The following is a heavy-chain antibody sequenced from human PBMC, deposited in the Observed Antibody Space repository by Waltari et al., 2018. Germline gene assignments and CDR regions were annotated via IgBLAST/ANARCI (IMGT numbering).Heavy chain of an antibody. CDR1: GYSISSGSY. CDR3: ARGDDILTGWRLGAFDI. J-gene: IGHJ3*02. V-gene: IGHV4-38-2*01. Sequence: QVQLQESGPGLVKPSETLSLTCAVSGYSISSGSYWGWIRQPPGKGLEWIGSIYHSGSTYYNPSLKSRVTISVDTSKNQFSLKLSSVTAADTAVYYCARGDDILTGWRLGAFDIWGQGTMVTVSS. CDR2: IYHSGST. D-gene: IGHD3-9*01.